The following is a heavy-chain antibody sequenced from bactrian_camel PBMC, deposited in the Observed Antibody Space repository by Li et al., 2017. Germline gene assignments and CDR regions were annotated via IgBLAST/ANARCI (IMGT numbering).Heavy chain of an antibody. CDR3: ARWRVPENY. CDR1: GFSFDDRA. D-gene: IGHD1*01. Sequence: DVQLVESGGGLVQPGGSLRLSCAASGFSFDDRAMGWIRQAPGKGLEWVASILSDGIDTYYADSVEGRFTISRDNAKNTVYLQMVSLQSEDTGLYYCARWRVPENYGTQGTQVTVS. V-gene: IGHV3-1*01. J-gene: IGHJ4*01. CDR2: ILSDGIDT.